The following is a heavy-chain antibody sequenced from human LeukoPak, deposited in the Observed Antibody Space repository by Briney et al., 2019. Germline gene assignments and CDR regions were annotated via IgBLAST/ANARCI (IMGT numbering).Heavy chain of an antibody. V-gene: IGHV1-18*01. J-gene: IGHJ6*03. CDR3: ARGPIIDIVIIPAADDYYYMDV. D-gene: IGHD2-2*01. CDR1: GYTFRSYG. Sequence: ASVKVSCKASGYTFRSYGISWVRHAPGQGLEWMGWISAYNGNTNSAQKIQGRVTMTTDTSTSTAYMELMSLRSDDTAVYYCARGPIIDIVIIPAADDYYYMDVWGKGTTVTVSS. CDR2: ISAYNGNT.